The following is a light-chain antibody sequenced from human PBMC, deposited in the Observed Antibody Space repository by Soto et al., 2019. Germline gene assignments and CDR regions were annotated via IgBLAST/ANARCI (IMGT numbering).Light chain of an antibody. CDR1: QSISSW. Sequence: DIQMTQSPSTLSASVGDRVTITCRASQSISSWLAWYQQKPGKAPKLLIYDASSLESGVPSRFSGSGSGTEFTLTIISLQPDDFSAYYCQQYNSYSGTTFGQGTKLEIK. J-gene: IGKJ2*01. V-gene: IGKV1-5*01. CDR3: QQYNSYSGTT. CDR2: DAS.